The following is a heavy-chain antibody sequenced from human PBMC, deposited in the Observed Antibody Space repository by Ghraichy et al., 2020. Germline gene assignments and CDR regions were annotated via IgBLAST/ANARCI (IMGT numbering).Heavy chain of an antibody. Sequence: GGSLRLSCATSGFNLGVYTMNWLRWAPNKGLEWVSSISSDSSRIYYTDSLRGRFTISRDNAMNSMSLQMNSLTVEDTAMYYCVRADGSGSFYYWGQGTQVTVSS. D-gene: IGHD3-10*01. CDR2: ISSDSSRI. CDR1: GFNLGVYT. CDR3: VRADGSGSFYY. V-gene: IGHV3-21*01. J-gene: IGHJ4*02.